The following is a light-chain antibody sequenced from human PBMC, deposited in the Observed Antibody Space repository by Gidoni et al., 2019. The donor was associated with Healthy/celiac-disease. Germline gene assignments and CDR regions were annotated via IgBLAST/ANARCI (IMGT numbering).Light chain of an antibody. CDR1: QRISSY. CDR3: QQSYSTPQT. Sequence: DLQTTHSPSSLSASVGDIVTITCRASQRISSYLTWYQQKPGKAPKLLIYAASSWQSGVPSRFSGSGSGTDFTLTISSLQPEDFATYYCQQSYSTPQTFGQGTKVEIK. J-gene: IGKJ1*01. CDR2: AAS. V-gene: IGKV1-39*01.